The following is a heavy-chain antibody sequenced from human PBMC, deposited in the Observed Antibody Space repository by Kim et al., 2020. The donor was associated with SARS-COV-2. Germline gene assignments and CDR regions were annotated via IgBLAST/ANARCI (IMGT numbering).Heavy chain of an antibody. Sequence: SVKGRFTISRDNAKNSLYLQMNSLRAEDTALYYCARVRTMVRGVGVGMDVWGQGTTVTVSS. CDR3: ARVRTMVRGVGVGMDV. V-gene: IGHV3-9*01. J-gene: IGHJ6*02. D-gene: IGHD3-10*01.